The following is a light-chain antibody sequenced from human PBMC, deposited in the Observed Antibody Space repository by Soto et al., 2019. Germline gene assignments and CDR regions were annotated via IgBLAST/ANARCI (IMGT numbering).Light chain of an antibody. CDR2: SNN. Sequence: QPVLTQPPSASGTPGQRVTISCSGSSSNIGSNTVNWYQQLPGTAPKLLIYSNNQRPSGVPDRFSGSKSGTSASLAISGLQSEDEADYYCAAWDDSLNGQVFGTGTQLTVL. CDR1: SSNIGSNT. J-gene: IGLJ1*01. CDR3: AAWDDSLNGQV. V-gene: IGLV1-44*01.